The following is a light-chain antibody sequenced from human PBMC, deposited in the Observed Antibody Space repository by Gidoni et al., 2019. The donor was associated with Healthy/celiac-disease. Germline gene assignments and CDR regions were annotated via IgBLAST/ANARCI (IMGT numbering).Light chain of an antibody. V-gene: IGKV1-39*01. J-gene: IGKJ4*01. Sequence: DIQMTQSPSSLSASVGDRVTITCRASQNIRIYLNWYQQKPGKAPKVLIHAASSLQSGVPSTFSGSGSGTDFTLTITSLQREDFATYYCQQSYSNPLAFGGGTKVEI. CDR1: QNIRIY. CDR2: AAS. CDR3: QQSYSNPLA.